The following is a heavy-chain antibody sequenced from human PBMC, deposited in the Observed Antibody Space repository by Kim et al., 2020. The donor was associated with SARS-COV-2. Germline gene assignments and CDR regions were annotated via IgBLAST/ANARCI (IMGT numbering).Heavy chain of an antibody. J-gene: IGHJ4*02. V-gene: IGHV3-7*01. CDR3: ARDVLTYYDFWSGYGYFDY. CDR1: GFTFSSYW. CDR2: IKQDGSEK. Sequence: GGSLRLSCAASGFTFSSYWMSWVRQAPGEGLEWVANIKQDGSEKYYVDSVKGRFTISRDNAKNSLYLQMNSLRAEDTAVYYCARDVLTYYDFWSGYGYFDYWGQGTLVTVSS. D-gene: IGHD3-3*01.